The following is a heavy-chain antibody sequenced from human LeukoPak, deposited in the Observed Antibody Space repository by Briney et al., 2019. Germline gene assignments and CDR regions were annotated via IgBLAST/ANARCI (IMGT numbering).Heavy chain of an antibody. CDR1: GFTFSSYA. J-gene: IGHJ4*02. CDR3: ARVQGTLIKYCFDS. D-gene: IGHD2/OR15-2a*01. CDR2: ISYNGSNK. V-gene: IGHV3-30-3*01. Sequence: GGSLRLSCAASGFTFSSYAMHWVRQAPGKGLEWVAVISYNGSNKYYADYVKRRFTISRDNSKNTLYLQMNSLRAEDTAVYYCARVQGTLIKYCFDSWGQGTLVTVSS.